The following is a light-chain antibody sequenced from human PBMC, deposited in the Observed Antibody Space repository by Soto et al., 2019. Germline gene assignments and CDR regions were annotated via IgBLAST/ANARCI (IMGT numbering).Light chain of an antibody. CDR3: CSYAASSPYV. J-gene: IGLJ1*01. CDR1: SSVVGSYNL. Sequence: QSALTQPASVSGSPGQSITISCTGTSSVVGSYNLVSWYQQHPGKAPKLMIYEVSKRPSGVSNRFSGSKSGNTASLTISGLQAEDEADYYCCSYAASSPYVFGTGTKVTVL. CDR2: EVS. V-gene: IGLV2-23*02.